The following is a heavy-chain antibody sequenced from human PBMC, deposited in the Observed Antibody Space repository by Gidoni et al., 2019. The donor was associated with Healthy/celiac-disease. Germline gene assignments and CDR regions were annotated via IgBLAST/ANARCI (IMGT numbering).Heavy chain of an antibody. Sequence: QITLKESGPTLVKPTQTLTRTCTFSEFSLSTSGVGVGWIRQPPGKALEWLALIYWNDDKRYRPSLKSRLTITKDTSKIQVVLTMTDMDPVDTATYYCALCTRCYTSDASGDYWGQGTLVTVSS. CDR1: EFSLSTSGVG. D-gene: IGHD2-2*02. J-gene: IGHJ4*02. CDR3: ALCTRCYTSDASGDY. V-gene: IGHV2-5*01. CDR2: IYWNDDK.